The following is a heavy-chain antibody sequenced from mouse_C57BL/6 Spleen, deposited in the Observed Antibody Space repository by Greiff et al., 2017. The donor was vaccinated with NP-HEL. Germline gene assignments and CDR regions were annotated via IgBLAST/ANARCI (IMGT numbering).Heavy chain of an antibody. D-gene: IGHD3-2*02. CDR1: GYTFTSYG. Sequence: QVQLQQSGAELARPGASVKLSCKASGYTFTSYGISWVKQRTGQGLEWIGEIYPRSGNTYYNEKFKGKATLTADKSSSTAYMELLSLTSEDSAVYFCAREGASSGYVDYWGQGTTLTVSS. V-gene: IGHV1-81*01. J-gene: IGHJ2*01. CDR3: AREGASSGYVDY. CDR2: IYPRSGNT.